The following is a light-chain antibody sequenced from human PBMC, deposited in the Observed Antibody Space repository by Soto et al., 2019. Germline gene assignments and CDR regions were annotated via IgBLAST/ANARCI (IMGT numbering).Light chain of an antibody. J-gene: IGKJ2*01. V-gene: IGKV2-30*01. CDR3: MQVTHWPPRT. CDR1: QTLVYSDGNAY. CDR2: KVS. Sequence: DVVMTQSPLSLSVTLGQPASISFKSSQTLVYSDGNAYLNWFHQRPGQSPRRLIYKVSRRESGEPDRFSGSESGTEFTLTISRVEAEDLGFYYCMQVTHWPPRTFGQRTKLEIK.